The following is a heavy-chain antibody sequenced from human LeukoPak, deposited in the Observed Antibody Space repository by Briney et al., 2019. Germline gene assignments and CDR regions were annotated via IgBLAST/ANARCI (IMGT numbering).Heavy chain of an antibody. D-gene: IGHD6-19*01. J-gene: IGHJ4*02. Sequence: SETLPLTCSVSGGSIETYCWSWIRQPPGKALEWIGYITDSGSSNYNPSLRSRVTISVDTSKNQFSLKLTSVTAADTALYYCARAGFFSSGWYWEFDNWGQGILVTVSS. CDR2: ITDSGSS. CDR3: ARAGFFSSGWYWEFDN. V-gene: IGHV4-59*01. CDR1: GGSIETYC.